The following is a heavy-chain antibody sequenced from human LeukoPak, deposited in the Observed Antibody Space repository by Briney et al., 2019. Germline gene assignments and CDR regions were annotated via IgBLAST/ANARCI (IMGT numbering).Heavy chain of an antibody. CDR3: ARWGTYYYDSSGYYRPEFVGY. J-gene: IGHJ4*02. CDR2: IYHIGRP. D-gene: IGHD3-22*01. Sequence: SETLSLTCTVSGYSLSSGYYWGWIGQLPGKGLEWIGRIYHIGRPYYNPSLKRRVTISVDTSKNQFSLKLSSVTAADPAVYYCARWGTYYYDSSGYYRPEFVGYWDQGTLVTVSS. V-gene: IGHV4-38-2*02. CDR1: GYSLSSGYY.